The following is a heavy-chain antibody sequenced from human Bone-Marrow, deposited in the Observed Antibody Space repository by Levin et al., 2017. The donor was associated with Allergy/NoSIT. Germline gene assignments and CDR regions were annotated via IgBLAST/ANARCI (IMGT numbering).Heavy chain of an antibody. CDR3: AKRPRGEYWYFDL. V-gene: IGHV3-23*01. CDR2: ITGSDHYT. CDR1: GFTFTNYV. J-gene: IGHJ2*01. D-gene: IGHD3-10*01. Sequence: QSGGSLRLSCAASGFTFTNYVISWVRQTPGKRLEWVSAITGSDHYTFFADSAKGRFTISTDNSRTTVFLQMNSLRVEDTAIYYCAKRPRGEYWYFDLWGRGTLVTVSS.